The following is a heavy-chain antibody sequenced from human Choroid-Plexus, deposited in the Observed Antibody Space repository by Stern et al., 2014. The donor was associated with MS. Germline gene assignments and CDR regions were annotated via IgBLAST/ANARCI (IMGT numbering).Heavy chain of an antibody. V-gene: IGHV3-30*18. CDR2: ISYDGSDK. CDR1: GFTFSNFG. CDR3: AKDRQWSTYFFDY. Sequence: QVQLVESGGGVVQPGRPLILSCAASGFTFSNFGMHWVRQAPGKGLAWVALISYDGSDKYYADSGKGRFTIFRDNSKNTLYMHMNSLRAEDTAVYYCAKDRQWSTYFFDYWGQGSLVTVSS. J-gene: IGHJ4*02. D-gene: IGHD2-15*01.